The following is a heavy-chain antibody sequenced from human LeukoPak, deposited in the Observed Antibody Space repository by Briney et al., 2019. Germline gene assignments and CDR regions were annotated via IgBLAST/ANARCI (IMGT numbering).Heavy chain of an antibody. D-gene: IGHD3-3*01. CDR2: ISWVGGST. V-gene: IGHV3-43*01. Sequence: GGSLRLSCAASGFTFDDYTMHWVRQAPGKVLEWFSLISWVGGSTYYADYVKGRFTISRDNSKNSLYLQMNSLRTEDTALYYCAKDPRVDYDFWSGPAIYYFDYWGQGTLVTVSS. CDR1: GFTFDDYT. J-gene: IGHJ4*02. CDR3: AKDPRVDYDFWSGPAIYYFDY.